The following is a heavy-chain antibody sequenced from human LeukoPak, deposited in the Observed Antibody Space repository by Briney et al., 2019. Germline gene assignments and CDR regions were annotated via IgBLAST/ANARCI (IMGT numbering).Heavy chain of an antibody. J-gene: IGHJ6*03. CDR2: IYYSGST. Sequence: SQTLSLTCTVSGGSISSGDYYWSWIRQPPGKGLEWIGYIYYSGSTCYNPSLKSRVTISVDTSKNQFSLKLSSVTAADTAVYYCARGAYYYYYMDVWGKGTTVTVSS. V-gene: IGHV4-30-4*08. CDR3: ARGAYYYYYMDV. CDR1: GGSISSGDYY. D-gene: IGHD3-16*01.